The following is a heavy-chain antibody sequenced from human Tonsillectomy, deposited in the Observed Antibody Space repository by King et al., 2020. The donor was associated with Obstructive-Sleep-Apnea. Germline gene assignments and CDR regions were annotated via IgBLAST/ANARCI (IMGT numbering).Heavy chain of an antibody. CDR3: AGDEYGDRFDY. J-gene: IGHJ4*02. Sequence: QLVQSGAEVKKPGSSVRVSCKASGGTFRSYAISWVRQAPGQGLEWMGGINPIFGTANYAQKFQGRVTITADESTSTAYMELSSLRSEDTALYYCAGDEYGDRFDYWGQGTLVSVSS. CDR1: GGTFRSYA. V-gene: IGHV1-69*12. D-gene: IGHD4/OR15-4a*01. CDR2: INPIFGTA.